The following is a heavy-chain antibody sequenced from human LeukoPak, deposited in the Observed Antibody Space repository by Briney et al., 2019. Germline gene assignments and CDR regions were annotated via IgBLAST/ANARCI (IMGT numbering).Heavy chain of an antibody. V-gene: IGHV1-2*02. CDR1: GYTFTVDY. D-gene: IGHD4-11*01. Sequence: ASVKVSCKASGYTFTVDYFHWVRQAPGQGLEWMGCINPNTAETNYTQKFRGGVTLIWDTSITTAYMKLTRLKSDDTAVYYCATSAGDYRAGHYYYMGVWGKGTSVTVSS. J-gene: IGHJ6*03. CDR3: ATSAGDYRAGHYYYMGV. CDR2: INPNTAET.